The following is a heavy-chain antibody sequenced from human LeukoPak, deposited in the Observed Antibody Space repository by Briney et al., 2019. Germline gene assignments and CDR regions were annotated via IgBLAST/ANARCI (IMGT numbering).Heavy chain of an antibody. J-gene: IGHJ5*02. CDR1: GDSISSSNCY. CDR3: ASGGCSGGSCPVWFDP. Sequence: ASETLSLTCTVSGDSISSSNCYWGWIRQPPGKGLEWIGSIYFSGGTYYNASLKSRVTISVDTSKNQFSLKLSSVTAADTAVYYCASGGCSGGSCPVWFDPWGQGTLVTVSS. D-gene: IGHD2-15*01. CDR2: IYFSGGT. V-gene: IGHV4-39*01.